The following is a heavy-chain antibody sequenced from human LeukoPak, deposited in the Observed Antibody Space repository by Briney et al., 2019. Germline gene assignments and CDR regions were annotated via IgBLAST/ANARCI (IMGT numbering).Heavy chain of an antibody. CDR1: GASISTSAYY. Sequence: SETLSLTCSVSGASISTSAYYWGWIRQRPGKGLEWIGSIYYSGSTYYNASLNSRVTISIDTSKNLFSLRLNSMTAADTAVYYCAKSGGYGLIDNCGQGTLVTVSS. CDR2: IYYSGST. CDR3: AKSGGYGLIDN. D-gene: IGHD1-26*01. V-gene: IGHV4-39*01. J-gene: IGHJ4*02.